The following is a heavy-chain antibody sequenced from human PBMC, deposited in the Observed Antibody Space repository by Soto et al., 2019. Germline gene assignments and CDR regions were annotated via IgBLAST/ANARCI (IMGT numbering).Heavy chain of an antibody. Sequence: GASVKVSCKASGYTFTTYDINWVRPATGQGLEWMGWMSPNSGATGYAQKFQGRVTMTRDTSISTAYMELSNLRSEDTAIYYCARGVDAGVDVWGQGTTVTVS. D-gene: IGHD1-1*01. CDR3: ARGVDAGVDV. CDR2: MSPNSGAT. CDR1: GYTFTTYD. J-gene: IGHJ6*02. V-gene: IGHV1-8*01.